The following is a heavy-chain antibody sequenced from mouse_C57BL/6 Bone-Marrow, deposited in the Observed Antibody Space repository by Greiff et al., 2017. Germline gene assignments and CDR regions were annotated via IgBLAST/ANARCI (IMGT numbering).Heavy chain of an antibody. CDR1: GYSFTSGYF. CDR3: AREGDYYDGFAY. CDR2: ISYDGSN. Sequence: EVKLVESGPGLVKPSQSLSLSCSVSGYSFTSGYFWNWIRQFPGNKLEWMDYISYDGSNNYNPSLKNRISVTRDTSKNQVFLKLNSVTTEDTATYSCAREGDYYDGFAYWGQGTLVTVSA. J-gene: IGHJ3*01. V-gene: IGHV3-6*01. D-gene: IGHD1-1*01.